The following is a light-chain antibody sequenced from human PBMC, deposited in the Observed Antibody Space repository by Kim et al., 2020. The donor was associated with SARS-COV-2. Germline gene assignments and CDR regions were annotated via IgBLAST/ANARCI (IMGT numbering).Light chain of an antibody. J-gene: IGKJ4*01. CDR1: QDISNY. V-gene: IGKV1-33*01. Sequence: DIQMTQSPSSLCASVGDRVTITCQASQDISNYLNWYQQKPGKAPKLLIYDASNLETGVPSRFSGSGSGTDFTFTISSLQPEDIATYYCQQYDNLSLTFGGGTKVDIK. CDR3: QQYDNLSLT. CDR2: DAS.